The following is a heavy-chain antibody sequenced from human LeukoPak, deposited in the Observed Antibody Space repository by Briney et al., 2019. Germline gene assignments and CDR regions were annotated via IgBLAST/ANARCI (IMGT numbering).Heavy chain of an antibody. J-gene: IGHJ4*02. CDR3: ARGTTPSEN. D-gene: IGHD1-1*01. V-gene: IGHV1-8*01. CDR2: MNANSGNT. Sequence: EASVKVSCKASGYTFTNYDINWVRQATGQGLEWMGWMNANSGNTAYAQKFQGRVTMTRNTSITTAYTELSSLRSEDTAVYYCARGTTPSENWGQGTLVTVSS. CDR1: GYTFTNYD.